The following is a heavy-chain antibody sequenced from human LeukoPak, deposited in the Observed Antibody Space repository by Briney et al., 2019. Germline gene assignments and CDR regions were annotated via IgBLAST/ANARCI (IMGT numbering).Heavy chain of an antibody. D-gene: IGHD5-24*01. CDR1: GFTFNTYS. CDR3: ARGRDGYTLIDAFDI. Sequence: GGSLRLSCAASGFTFNTYSMNWVRQAPGKWLEWVSSISTSSSYIYYADSVKGRYTISRDNAENSLYLQMNSLRAEDTAVYYCARGRDGYTLIDAFDIWGQGTMVTVSS. J-gene: IGHJ3*02. V-gene: IGHV3-21*01. CDR2: ISTSSSYI.